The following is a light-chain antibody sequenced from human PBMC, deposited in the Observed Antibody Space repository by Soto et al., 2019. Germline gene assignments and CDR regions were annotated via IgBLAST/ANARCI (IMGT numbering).Light chain of an antibody. J-gene: IGKJ4*01. CDR3: QQAKNFPLT. CDR2: AAS. V-gene: IGKV1-12*01. Sequence: DIPMTQSPSSVSASVGDRVTITCRASQDISDWLAWYQQKPGKAPRLLIFAASNLHTEVPSRFSGSGYGTDFSLTINGLQPEDFATYYCQQAKNFPLTFGGGTTVDI. CDR1: QDISDW.